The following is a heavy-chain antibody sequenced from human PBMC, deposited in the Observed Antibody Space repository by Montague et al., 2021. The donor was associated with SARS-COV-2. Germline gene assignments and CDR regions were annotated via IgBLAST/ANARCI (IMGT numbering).Heavy chain of an antibody. D-gene: IGHD3-22*01. J-gene: IGHJ3*02. CDR2: IYYSGST. CDR3: VRFPTSYYYDSKAAPATPDAFDI. Sequence: SETLSLTCVVSGDSISTDNWWTWIRQPPGKGLEWIGSIYYSGSTYYNPSLKSRVTISVDTSKNQFSLKLSSVTAADTAVYYSVRFPTSYYYDSKAAPATPDAFDIWGQGAMVTVSS. CDR1: GDSISTDNW. V-gene: IGHV4-38-2*01.